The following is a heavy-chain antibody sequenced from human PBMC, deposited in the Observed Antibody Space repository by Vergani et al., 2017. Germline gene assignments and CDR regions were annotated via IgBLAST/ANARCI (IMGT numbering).Heavy chain of an antibody. V-gene: IGHV7-4-1*02. J-gene: IGHJ6*02. Sequence: QVQLVQSGSELKKPGASVKVSCKASGYTFTSYAMNWVRQAPGQGLEWMGWINTNTGNPTYAQGFQGRFVFSLDTSVSTAYLQISSLKAEDTAVYYCARDNDASIAAADYYYYGMDVWGQGTTVTVSS. CDR3: ARDNDASIAAADYYYYGMDV. D-gene: IGHD6-13*01. CDR2: INTNTGNP. CDR1: GYTFTSYA.